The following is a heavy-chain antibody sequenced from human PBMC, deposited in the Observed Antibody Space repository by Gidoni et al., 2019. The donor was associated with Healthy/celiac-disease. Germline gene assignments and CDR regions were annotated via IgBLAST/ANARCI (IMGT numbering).Heavy chain of an antibody. CDR3: AREKLTYYYDSSGYYYVGAFDI. D-gene: IGHD3-22*01. J-gene: IGHJ3*02. CDR1: GFPFRSSD. V-gene: IGHV3-13*01. CDR2: IGTAGDT. Sequence: EVQPVETGGGLVQPGGSLRLSCAASGFPFRSSDMHGVRQATGKGLDWDAAIGTAGDTYYPGSVKGRFTISREKAKNSLYLQMNSLRAEDTAVYYCAREKLTYYYDSSGYYYVGAFDIWGLGTMVTVSS.